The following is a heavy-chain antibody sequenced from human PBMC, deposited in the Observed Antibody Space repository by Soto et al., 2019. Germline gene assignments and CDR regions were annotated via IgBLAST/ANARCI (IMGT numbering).Heavy chain of an antibody. J-gene: IGHJ6*02. CDR2: IWYDGSNK. D-gene: IGHD6-6*01. CDR3: ARDFSSSRRFSYYYGMDV. V-gene: IGHV3-33*01. CDR1: GFTFSSYG. Sequence: LRLSCAASGFTFSSYGMHWVRQAPGKGLEWVEVIWYDGSNKYYADSVKGRFTISRDNSKNTLYLQMNSLRAEDTAVYYCARDFSSSRRFSYYYGMDVWGQGTTVTVSS.